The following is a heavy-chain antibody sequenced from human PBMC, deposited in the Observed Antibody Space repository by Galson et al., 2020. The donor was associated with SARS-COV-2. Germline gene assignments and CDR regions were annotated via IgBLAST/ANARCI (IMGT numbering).Heavy chain of an antibody. Sequence: GETLKISCKGSGYSFTSYWIGWVRQMPGKGLEWMGIIYPGDSDTRYSPSFQGQVTISADRSISTAYLQWSSLKASDTAMYYCAKEVWVGNYYYGVDVWGQGTTVTVAS. CDR3: AKEVWVGNYYYGVDV. CDR1: GYSFTSYW. D-gene: IGHD2-15*01. J-gene: IGHJ6*02. CDR2: IYPGDSDT. V-gene: IGHV5-51*01.